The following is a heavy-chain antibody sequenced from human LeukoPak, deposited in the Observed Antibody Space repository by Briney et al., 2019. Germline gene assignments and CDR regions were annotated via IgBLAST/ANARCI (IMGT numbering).Heavy chain of an antibody. CDR1: GYTFTAYY. J-gene: IGHJ4*02. D-gene: IGHD1-20*01. CDR3: ARDRYNWNYFDY. CDR2: INPNSGGT. V-gene: IGHV1-2*02. Sequence: ASVKVSCKASGYTFTAYYIRWVRQAPGQGLEWMGWINPNSGGTNYAQNFKGRVTMTRDTSISTAYMELSRLRSDDTAVYYCARDRYNWNYFDYWGQGTLVTVSS.